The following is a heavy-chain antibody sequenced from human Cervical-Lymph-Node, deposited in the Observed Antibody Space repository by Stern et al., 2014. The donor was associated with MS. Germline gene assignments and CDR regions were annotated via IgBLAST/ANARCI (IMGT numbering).Heavy chain of an antibody. CDR2: IWYDGSNT. CDR3: AREGGNTAEYFQH. D-gene: IGHD4-23*01. CDR1: GFTFSSSG. Sequence: QLVQSGGGVVQPGRSLRLSCAASGFTFSSSGMHWVRQAPGKGLEWLAIIWYDGSNTYYADSVKGRFTISRDNSKNTLYLQMNRLRAEDTAVYYCAREGGNTAEYFQHWGQGTLVTVSS. J-gene: IGHJ1*01. V-gene: IGHV3-33*01.